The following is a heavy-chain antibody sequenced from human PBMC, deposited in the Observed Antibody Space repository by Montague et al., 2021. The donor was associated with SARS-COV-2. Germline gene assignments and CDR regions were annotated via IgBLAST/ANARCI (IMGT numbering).Heavy chain of an antibody. D-gene: IGHD4-23*01. CDR2: IYYSGST. Sequence: TLSLTCTVSGGSISSGVYYWSWIRKHPGKGLEWIGYIYYSGSTYYNPSLKSRVTISVDTSKNQFSLKLSSVTAADTAVYYCASTYGGNLGYYYYYMDVWGKGTTVTVSS. CDR3: ASTYGGNLGYYYYYMDV. CDR1: GGSISSGVYY. V-gene: IGHV4-31*03. J-gene: IGHJ6*03.